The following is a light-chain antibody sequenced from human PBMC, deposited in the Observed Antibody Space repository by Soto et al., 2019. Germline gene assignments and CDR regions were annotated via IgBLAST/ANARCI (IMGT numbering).Light chain of an antibody. CDR2: GAS. Sequence: EVVLTQSPATLSVSPGDRATLSCRASQSVSRNLAWYHQTHGQAPRLLIYGASTRATGVPARLSGSGSATEFTLSICSLQSEDFAVYYCQQYGDCPPETFGQGTKLEI. CDR3: QQYGDCPPET. V-gene: IGKV3-15*01. J-gene: IGKJ2*01. CDR1: QSVSRN.